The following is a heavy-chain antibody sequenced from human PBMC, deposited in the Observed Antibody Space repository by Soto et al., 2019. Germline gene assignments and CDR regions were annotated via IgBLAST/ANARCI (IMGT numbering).Heavy chain of an antibody. CDR1: GFTFSSYG. J-gene: IGHJ3*02. D-gene: IGHD2-21*01. V-gene: IGHV3-30*03. Sequence: GGSLRLSCAASGFTFSSYGMHWVRQAPGKGLEWVAVISYDGSNKYYADSVKGRFTISRDNSKNTLYLQMNSLRAEDTAVYYCCGGGKGDDAFDIWGQGTMVTVSS. CDR2: ISYDGSNK. CDR3: CGGGKGDDAFDI.